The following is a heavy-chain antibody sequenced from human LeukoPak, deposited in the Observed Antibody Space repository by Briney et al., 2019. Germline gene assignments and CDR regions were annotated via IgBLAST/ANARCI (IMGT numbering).Heavy chain of an antibody. J-gene: IGHJ4*02. Sequence: GGSLRLSCVASGFTFSRYWMHWVRQAPGKGLVWVSRINSDGRSTNYADSVKGRFSISRDSAENTLYLQMNSLRVEDTAMYYCVRGADTGYSSDSWGQGTLVTVSS. CDR1: GFTFSRYW. D-gene: IGHD3-9*01. CDR2: INSDGRST. CDR3: VRGADTGYSSDS. V-gene: IGHV3-74*01.